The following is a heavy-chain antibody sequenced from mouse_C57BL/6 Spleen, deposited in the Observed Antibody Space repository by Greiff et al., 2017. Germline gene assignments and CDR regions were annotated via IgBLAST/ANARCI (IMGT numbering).Heavy chain of an antibody. CDR2: IYPGSGST. J-gene: IGHJ2*01. CDR1: GYTFTSYW. Sequence: QVQLQQPGAELVKPGASVKMSCKASGYTFTSYWIPWVKQRPGQGLEWIGDIYPGSGSTNYNEKFKSKATLTVDTSSSTAYMQLSSLTSEDAAVDYCARISYGNCEYFDYWGQGTTLTVSS. V-gene: IGHV1-55*01. D-gene: IGHD2-1*01. CDR3: ARISYGNCEYFDY.